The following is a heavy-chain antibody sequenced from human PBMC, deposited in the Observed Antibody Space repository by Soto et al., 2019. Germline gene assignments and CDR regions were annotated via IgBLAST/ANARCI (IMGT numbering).Heavy chain of an antibody. CDR2: IIPIFGTA. D-gene: IGHD2-2*01. CDR3: TPYTRGWFDP. Sequence: QVQLVQSGAEVKKPGSSVKVSCKASGGTFSSYAISWVRQAPGQGLEWMGGIIPIFGTANYAQKFQGRVQITADKSTGTAYLELSSLRSEDTAVYYCTPYTRGWFDPWGQGTLVTVSS. CDR1: GGTFSSYA. J-gene: IGHJ5*02. V-gene: IGHV1-69*06.